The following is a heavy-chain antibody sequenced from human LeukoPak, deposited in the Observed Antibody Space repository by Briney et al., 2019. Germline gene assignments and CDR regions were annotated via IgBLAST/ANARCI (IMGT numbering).Heavy chain of an antibody. V-gene: IGHV3-66*04. CDR1: GFSVSSNY. D-gene: IGHD3-22*01. CDR3: AKHPSGYYYDHFDY. J-gene: IGHJ4*02. Sequence: GGSLRLSCAASGFSVSSNYMSWVRQAPGKSLEWVSAIYNDGSSYYADSVKGRFSISRDNFKSTLYLQMNSLRAEDTAVYYCAKHPSGYYYDHFDYWGQGTLVTVSS. CDR2: IYNDGSS.